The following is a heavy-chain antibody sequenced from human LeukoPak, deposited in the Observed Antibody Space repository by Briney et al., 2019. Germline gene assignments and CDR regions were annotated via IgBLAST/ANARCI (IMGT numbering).Heavy chain of an antibody. CDR2: IYYSGRT. CDR3: ARILYSNNIDY. CDR1: GGSISSTSYY. J-gene: IGHJ4*02. V-gene: IGHV4-39*07. Sequence: SETLSLTCTVSGGSISSTSYYWGWIRQPPGKGLEWIGSIYYSGRTYYNPSLKSRVTISVDTSKNQSSLKLNSVTAADTAVYYCARILYSNNIDYWGQGTLVTVSS. D-gene: IGHD2/OR15-2a*01.